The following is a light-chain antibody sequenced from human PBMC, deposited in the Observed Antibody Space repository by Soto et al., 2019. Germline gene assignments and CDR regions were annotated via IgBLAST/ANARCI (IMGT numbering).Light chain of an antibody. J-gene: IGKJ2*01. CDR2: GTS. Sequence: EIVLTQSPGTLSLSPGEGATLSCRASLGLGSSYLAWYQQKPGQAPRLLIYGTSRRATGIPYRFSGSGSGTGFTLTISRLEPEDFAVYYCQQYDGSPYTFGQGTKLE. V-gene: IGKV3-20*01. CDR3: QQYDGSPYT. CDR1: LGLGSSY.